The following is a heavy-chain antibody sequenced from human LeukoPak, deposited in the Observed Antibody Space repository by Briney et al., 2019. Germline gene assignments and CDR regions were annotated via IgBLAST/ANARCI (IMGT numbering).Heavy chain of an antibody. CDR1: GFTFDDYA. CDR3: VKDSGTNYDSRGFLPHFDY. D-gene: IGHD3-22*01. V-gene: IGHV3-9*01. Sequence: GGSLRLSCAASGFTFDDYAMHWVRQAPGKGLEWVSGISWNSGDIVYADSVKGRFTISRDNAKNSLYLQMNSLKAEDTALYYCVKDSGTNYDSRGFLPHFDYWGQGTLVTISS. J-gene: IGHJ4*02. CDR2: ISWNSGDI.